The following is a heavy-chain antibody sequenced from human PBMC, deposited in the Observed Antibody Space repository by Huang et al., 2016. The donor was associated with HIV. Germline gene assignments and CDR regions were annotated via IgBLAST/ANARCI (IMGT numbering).Heavy chain of an antibody. J-gene: IGHJ6*03. Sequence: QVQLVESGGGVVQPGRSLRLSCAASRFTFSNYAMQGVRQAPGKGVEWVAVISDDGSNKYYADAVKGRCTISRDNSKNTLYLQMNSLRAEDTAVYYCARDLWLRDLYYYYYMDVWGKGTTVTVS. V-gene: IGHV3-30-3*01. CDR2: ISDDGSNK. CDR3: ARDLWLRDLYYYYYMDV. D-gene: IGHD5-12*01. CDR1: RFTFSNYA.